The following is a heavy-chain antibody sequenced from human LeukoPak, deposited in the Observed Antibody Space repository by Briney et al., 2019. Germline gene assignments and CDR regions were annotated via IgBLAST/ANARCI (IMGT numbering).Heavy chain of an antibody. CDR3: TRGPQAY. CDR2: IRSKAYGGTT. CDR1: GLTFYSYA. J-gene: IGHJ4*02. Sequence: GGSLRLSCAAPGLTFYSYAMSWVRQAPGKGLEWVGFIRSKAYGGTTEYAASVKGRFTISRDDSKSIAYLQMNSLKTEDTAVYYCTRGPQAYWGQGTLVTVSS. V-gene: IGHV3-49*04.